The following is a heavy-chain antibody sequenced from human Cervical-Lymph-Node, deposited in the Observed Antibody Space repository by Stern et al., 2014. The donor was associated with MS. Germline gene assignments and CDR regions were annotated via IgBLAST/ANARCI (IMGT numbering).Heavy chain of an antibody. Sequence: VQLEESGPGLVKPSETLSLTCAVSGGSISSRYWGWIRQPPGKGLEWIGLISHSGDTKYNPSLKSRVTISPDPSKNQFFLKVPSVTAADTAVYYCARLSTAVDFWGQGTLVTVSS. CDR2: ISHSGDT. J-gene: IGHJ4*02. V-gene: IGHV4-59*08. CDR3: ARLSTAVDF. CDR1: GGSISSRY.